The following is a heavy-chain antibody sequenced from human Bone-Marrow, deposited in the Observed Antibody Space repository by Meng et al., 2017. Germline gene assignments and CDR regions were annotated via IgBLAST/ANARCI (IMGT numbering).Heavy chain of an antibody. V-gene: IGHV1-69*01. CDR3: ARDEDISAAGKLFGDY. CDR2: IIPIFGTA. J-gene: IGHJ4*02. Sequence: QGQVVECGAEGEERGASWEVSCEAPGGSVSSYAIRWVRQAPGQGLEWMGGIIPIFGTANYAQKFQGRVTITADESTSTAYMELSGLRSDDTAMYYCARDEDISAAGKLFGDYWGQGTLVTVSS. CDR1: GGSVSSYA. D-gene: IGHD6-25*01.